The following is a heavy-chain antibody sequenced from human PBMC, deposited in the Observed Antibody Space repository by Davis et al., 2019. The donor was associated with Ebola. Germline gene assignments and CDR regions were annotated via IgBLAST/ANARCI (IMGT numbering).Heavy chain of an antibody. CDR1: GFSFSTFG. CDR3: ARDPPSSGWYYYYYGMDV. CDR2: IWFDGSGQ. D-gene: IGHD6-19*01. J-gene: IGHJ6*02. V-gene: IGHV3-33*01. Sequence: GGSLRLSCKASGFSFSTFGMHWVRQAPGKGLEWVAVIWFDGSGQYYADSVKGRFTISRDNAKNSLYLQMNSLRDEDTAVYYCARDPPSSGWYYYYYGMDVWGQGTTVTVSS.